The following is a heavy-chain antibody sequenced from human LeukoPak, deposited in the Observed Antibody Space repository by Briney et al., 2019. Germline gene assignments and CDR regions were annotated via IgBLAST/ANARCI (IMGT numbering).Heavy chain of an antibody. CDR2: ISGSGGST. CDR1: GFTFSSYA. Sequence: PGGSLRLSCAASGFTFSSYAMSWVRQAPGKGLEWVSAISGSGGSTYYADSVKGRFTISRDNAKNSLYLQMNSLRAEDTALYYCASLRFGEDDAFDIWGQGTMVTVSS. J-gene: IGHJ3*02. CDR3: ASLRFGEDDAFDI. D-gene: IGHD3-10*01. V-gene: IGHV3-23*01.